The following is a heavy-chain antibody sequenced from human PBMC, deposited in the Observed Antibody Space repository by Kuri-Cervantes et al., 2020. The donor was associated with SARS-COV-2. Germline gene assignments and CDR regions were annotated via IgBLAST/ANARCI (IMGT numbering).Heavy chain of an antibody. Sequence: GESLKISCAASGFTFSSSSINWVRQAPGKGLEWVSYISSGSNSIYYADSVKGRFTISRDNSKNSLYLQMNSLRVEDTAVYYCTLAVAAAVWGQGTLVTVSS. J-gene: IGHJ4*02. CDR2: ISSGSNSI. CDR1: GFTFSSSS. D-gene: IGHD6-19*01. V-gene: IGHV3-48*01. CDR3: TLAVAAAV.